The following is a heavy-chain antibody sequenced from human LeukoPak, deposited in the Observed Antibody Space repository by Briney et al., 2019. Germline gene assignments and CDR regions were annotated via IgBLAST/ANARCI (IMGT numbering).Heavy chain of an antibody. J-gene: IGHJ4*02. CDR2: IRYDGSNK. CDR1: GFTFSSYG. D-gene: IGHD4-17*01. CDR3: AKEGYGDLTFDY. Sequence: GGSLRLSCAASGFTFSSYGMHWVRQAPGKGLEWVAFIRYDGSNKYYTDSVKGRFTISRDNSKNTLYLQMNSLRAEDTAVYYCAKEGYGDLTFDYWGQGTLVTVSS. V-gene: IGHV3-30*02.